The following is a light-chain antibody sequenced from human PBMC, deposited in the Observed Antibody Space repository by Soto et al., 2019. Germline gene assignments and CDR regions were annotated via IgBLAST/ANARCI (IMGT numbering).Light chain of an antibody. V-gene: IGKV1-5*01. CDR1: QNIRSR. CDR2: DDS. CDR3: QKYNSYSRT. J-gene: IGKJ3*01. Sequence: DIQMTQSPSTLSASVGDRVTITCRASQNIRSRLAWFQQKTGKAPKLLIYDDSSLKSGVPSRFSGSGSGTEFNLTISSLQPDDFATYYCQKYNSYSRTFGPGTKVDIK.